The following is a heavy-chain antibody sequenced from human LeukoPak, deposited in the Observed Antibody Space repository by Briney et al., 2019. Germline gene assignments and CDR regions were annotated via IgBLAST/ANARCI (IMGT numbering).Heavy chain of an antibody. CDR1: GFTFSSYA. CDR2: ISSSSSYI. J-gene: IGHJ4*02. CDR3: ARVRGDTIFGVVIGDFDY. D-gene: IGHD3-3*01. V-gene: IGHV3-21*01. Sequence: GGSLRLSCAASGFTFSSYAMSWVRQAPGKGLEWVSSISSSSSYIYYADSVKGRFTISRDNAKNSLYLQMNSLRAEDTAVYYCARVRGDTIFGVVIGDFDYWGQGTLVTVSS.